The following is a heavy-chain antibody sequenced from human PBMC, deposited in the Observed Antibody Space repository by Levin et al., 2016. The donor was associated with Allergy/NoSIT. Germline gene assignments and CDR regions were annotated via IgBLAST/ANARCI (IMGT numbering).Heavy chain of an antibody. D-gene: IGHD1-1*01. J-gene: IGHJ6*03. CDR1: GFTFSRLC. CDR2: ASGSGGST. V-gene: IGHV3-23*01. Sequence: GESLKISCAASGFTFSRLCHELGPPGSRGRGWSRVSAASGSGGSTYYADSVKGRFTISRDNSKDTVHLQMNSLRAEDTAVYYCAKNSDNSNDGGYMHVWGRGTTVTVSS. CDR3: AKNSDNSNDGGYMHV.